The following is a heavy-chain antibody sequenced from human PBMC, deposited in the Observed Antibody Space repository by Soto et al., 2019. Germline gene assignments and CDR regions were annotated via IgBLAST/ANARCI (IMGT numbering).Heavy chain of an antibody. J-gene: IGHJ4*02. CDR2: IYYSGST. Sequence: QVQLQESGPGLVKPSETLSLTCTVSGGSISSYYWSWIRQPPGKGLEWIGYIYYSGSTNYNPSLKSRVTISVDTSKNQFSLKLSSVTAADTAVYYCARGTWEIPDDYWGQGTLVTVSS. CDR3: ARGTWEIPDDY. CDR1: GGSISSYY. V-gene: IGHV4-59*01. D-gene: IGHD1-26*01.